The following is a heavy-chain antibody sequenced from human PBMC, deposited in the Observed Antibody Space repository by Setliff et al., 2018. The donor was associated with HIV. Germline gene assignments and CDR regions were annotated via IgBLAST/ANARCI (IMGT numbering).Heavy chain of an antibody. CDR2: ISGYNGNT. CDR3: ARGSSSIAAAYPDALDI. CDR1: GYTFTNYD. J-gene: IGHJ3*02. D-gene: IGHD6-13*01. Sequence: ASVKVSCKASGYTFTNYDINWVRQATGQGLEWMGSISGYNGNTNYAQKFQGRVTMTTDTSTSTAYMELRSLRSDDTAVYYCARGSSSIAAAYPDALDIWGQGTMVTVSS. V-gene: IGHV1-18*01.